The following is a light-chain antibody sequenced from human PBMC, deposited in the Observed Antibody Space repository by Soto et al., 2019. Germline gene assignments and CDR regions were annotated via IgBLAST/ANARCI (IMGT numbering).Light chain of an antibody. CDR3: RHFGPSSAT. Sequence: EIVLTQSPGTLSLSPGERATLSCRASQSVSTNSLAWYQQKPGQAPRLLIHGASSRATGIPDRFSGSGSGTDFTLTISRLEPEDFAVYYCRHFGPSSATFGGGTKVEIK. J-gene: IGKJ4*01. CDR1: QSVSTNS. CDR2: GAS. V-gene: IGKV3-20*01.